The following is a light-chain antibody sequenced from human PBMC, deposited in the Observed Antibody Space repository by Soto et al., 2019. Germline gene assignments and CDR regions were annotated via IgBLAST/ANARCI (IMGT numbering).Light chain of an antibody. CDR3: MSYTSTAPDQLV. CDR1: SSDVGGYKY. CDR2: EVS. J-gene: IGLJ2*01. Sequence: QSVLTQPASVSGSPGQSITISCTGTSSDVGGYKYVSWYQQYPGKAPKLMIYEVSNRPSGVSNRFSGSKSGNTASLTISGVQSSAEADYYCMSYTSTAPDQLVLGGGTQLTVL. V-gene: IGLV2-14*01.